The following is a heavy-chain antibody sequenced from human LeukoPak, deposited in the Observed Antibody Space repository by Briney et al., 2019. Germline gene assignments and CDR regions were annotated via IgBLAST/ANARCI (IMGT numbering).Heavy chain of an antibody. CDR1: GGSISSGSYY. V-gene: IGHV4-61*02. Sequence: SETLSLTCTVSGGSISSGSYYWSWIRQPAGKGLEWIGRIYTSGSTNYNPSLKSRVTISVDTSKNQFSLKLSSVTAADTAVYYCARSQGGFGVVIWSDADYYYYYMDVWGKGTTVTVSS. CDR3: ARSQGGFGVVIWSDADYYYYYMDV. CDR2: IYTSGST. D-gene: IGHD3-3*01. J-gene: IGHJ6*03.